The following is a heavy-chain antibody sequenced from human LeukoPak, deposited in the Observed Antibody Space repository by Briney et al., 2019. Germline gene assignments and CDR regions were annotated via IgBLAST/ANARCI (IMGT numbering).Heavy chain of an antibody. D-gene: IGHD4/OR15-4a*01. CDR2: ISYDGSNK. CDR1: GFTFISYA. J-gene: IGHJ4*02. V-gene: IGHV3-30*04. Sequence: GSLRLSCAASGFTFISYAMHWVRQAPGKGLEWVAVISYDGSNKYYADSVKGRFTISRDNSKNTLYLQMNSLRAEDTAVYYCARRAGAYSHPYDYWGQGTLVTVSS. CDR3: ARRAGAYSHPYDY.